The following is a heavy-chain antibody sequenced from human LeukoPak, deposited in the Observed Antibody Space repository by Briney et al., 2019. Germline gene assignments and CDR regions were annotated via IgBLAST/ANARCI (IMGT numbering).Heavy chain of an antibody. CDR2: IYHSGNT. J-gene: IGHJ4*02. CDR1: GGSVTTRNW. Sequence: PSETLSLTCGVSGGSVTTRNWWTWVRQPPGKGLEWIGEIYHSGNTNYNPSLQSRVTMSVGKSKNQFSLKLYSVTAADTAVYYCARGDFGIAAAGAFDYWGQGTLVTVSS. CDR3: ARGDFGIAAAGAFDY. D-gene: IGHD6-13*01. V-gene: IGHV4-4*02.